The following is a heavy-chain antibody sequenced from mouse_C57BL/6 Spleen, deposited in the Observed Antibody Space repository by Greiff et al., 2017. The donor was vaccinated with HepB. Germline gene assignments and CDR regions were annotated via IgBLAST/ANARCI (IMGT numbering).Heavy chain of an antibody. CDR3: ARDPTPTIITTVRAWFAY. CDR2: ISDGGSYT. Sequence: DVKLVESGGGLVKPGGSLKLSCAASGFTFSSYAMSWVRQTPEKRLEWVATISDGGSYTYYPDNVKGRFTISRDNAKNNLYLQMSHLKSEDTAMDYCARDPTPTIITTVRAWFAYWGQGTLVTVSA. V-gene: IGHV5-4*01. CDR1: GFTFSSYA. J-gene: IGHJ3*01. D-gene: IGHD1-1*01.